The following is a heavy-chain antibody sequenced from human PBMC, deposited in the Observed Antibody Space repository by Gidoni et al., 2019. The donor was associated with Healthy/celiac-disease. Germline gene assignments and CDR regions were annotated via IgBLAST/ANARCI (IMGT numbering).Heavy chain of an antibody. CDR1: GVTFSSSG. CDR3: ARDDLDVHFDY. V-gene: IGHV3-33*01. CDR2: IWYDGSNK. Sequence: VQLVEYGGGVVQPGRSLRLSCDASGVTFSSSGMHWVRQAPGKGRAWVVVIWYDGSNKYYADSVKGRFTISRDNSKNTLYLQMNGLRAEDTAVYYCARDDLDVHFDYWGQGTLVTVSS. J-gene: IGHJ4*02.